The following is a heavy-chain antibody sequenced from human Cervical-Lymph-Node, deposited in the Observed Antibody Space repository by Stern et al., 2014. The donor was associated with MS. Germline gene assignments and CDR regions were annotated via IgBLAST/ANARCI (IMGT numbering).Heavy chain of an antibody. Sequence: EVQLVESGGGLVQPGGSLRLSCAASGFAFGSSAMSWVRQTPGKGLDWLSTITASGSTTYYAASVRGRFTISRDNSKNTLYLQLNSLRPEDTAVYFCAKDGITRGISMTAVIIPHDYWGQGTLVTVSS. V-gene: IGHV3-23*04. CDR1: GFAFGSSA. J-gene: IGHJ4*02. CDR2: ITASGSTT. CDR3: AKDGITRGISMTAVIIPHDY. D-gene: IGHD3-22*01.